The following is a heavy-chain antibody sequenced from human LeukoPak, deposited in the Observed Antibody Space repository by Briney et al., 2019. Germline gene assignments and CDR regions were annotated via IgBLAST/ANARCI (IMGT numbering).Heavy chain of an antibody. CDR3: AKDADYDILPGHFDY. D-gene: IGHD3-9*01. CDR2: ISSSSSTR. Sequence: GGSPRLSCAASGFTFSSYSMNWVRQAPGKGLEWVSYISSSSSTRYYADSVKGRFTISRDNAKNSLYLQMNSLRAEDTAVYYCAKDADYDILPGHFDYWGQGTLVTVSS. V-gene: IGHV3-48*04. CDR1: GFTFSSYS. J-gene: IGHJ4*02.